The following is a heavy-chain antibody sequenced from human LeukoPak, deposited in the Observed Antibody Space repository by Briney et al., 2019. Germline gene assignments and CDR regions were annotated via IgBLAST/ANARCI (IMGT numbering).Heavy chain of an antibody. Sequence: ASVKVSCKASGYTFTGYYMHWVRQAPGQGLEWMGWINPNSGGTNYAQKFQGRVTMTRDTPISTAYMELSRLRSDDTAVYYCARVTGNHYDSSGFGAFDIWGQGTMVTVSS. CDR1: GYTFTGYY. D-gene: IGHD3-22*01. V-gene: IGHV1-2*02. J-gene: IGHJ3*02. CDR3: ARVTGNHYDSSGFGAFDI. CDR2: INPNSGGT.